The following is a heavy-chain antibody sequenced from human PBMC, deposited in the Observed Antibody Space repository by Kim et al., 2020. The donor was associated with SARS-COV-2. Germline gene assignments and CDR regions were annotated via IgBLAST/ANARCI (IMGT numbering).Heavy chain of an antibody. D-gene: IGHD3-22*01. Sequence: ADSVKGRFTISRDNSKNTLYLQMNSLRAEDTAVYYCAKVGNYYDSSGYQLWGQGTLVTVSS. CDR3: AKVGNYYDSSGYQL. J-gene: IGHJ4*02. V-gene: IGHV3-23*01.